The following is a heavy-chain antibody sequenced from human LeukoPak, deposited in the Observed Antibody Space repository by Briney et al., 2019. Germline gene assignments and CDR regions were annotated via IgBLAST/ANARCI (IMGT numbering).Heavy chain of an antibody. CDR2: ISGSGGST. Sequence: GGSLRLSCAASGFTFSSYAMSWVRQAPGKGPEWVSAISGSGGSTYYADSVKGRFTISRDNSKNTLYLQMNSLRAEDTAVYYCAKDRDFDWLLSFDYWGQGTLVTVSS. D-gene: IGHD3-9*01. V-gene: IGHV3-23*01. J-gene: IGHJ4*02. CDR1: GFTFSSYA. CDR3: AKDRDFDWLLSFDY.